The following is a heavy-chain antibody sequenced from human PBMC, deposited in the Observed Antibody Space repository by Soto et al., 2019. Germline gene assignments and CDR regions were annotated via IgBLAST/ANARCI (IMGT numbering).Heavy chain of an antibody. CDR3: AKDQGSSWYEIDY. D-gene: IGHD6-13*01. CDR2: ITWNSDTV. V-gene: IGHV3-9*01. J-gene: IGHJ4*02. Sequence: GGSLRLCCSASGFTFHASNFFWIRQAPRKGLEWVAGITWNSDTVAYADSVKGRFTISRDNSKNTLYLQMNSLRAEDTAVYYCAKDQGSSWYEIDYWGQGT. CDR1: GFTFHASN.